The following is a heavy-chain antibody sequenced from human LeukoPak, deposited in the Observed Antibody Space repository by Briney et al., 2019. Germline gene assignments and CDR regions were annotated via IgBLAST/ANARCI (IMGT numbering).Heavy chain of an antibody. CDR2: DYFSGIT. V-gene: IGHV4-61*02. CDR3: ARKTGYGSGSYYNYYFDY. J-gene: IGHJ4*02. CDR1: GASLKSINSY. Sequence: SETLSLTCTVSGASLKSINSYWTWIPQPAGKGLEGIGRDYFSGITTYNPSLKGRVTISVDTSRNQFSLHLSSVTAADTAVYYCARKTGYGSGSYYNYYFDYWGQGSLVTVSS. D-gene: IGHD3-10*01.